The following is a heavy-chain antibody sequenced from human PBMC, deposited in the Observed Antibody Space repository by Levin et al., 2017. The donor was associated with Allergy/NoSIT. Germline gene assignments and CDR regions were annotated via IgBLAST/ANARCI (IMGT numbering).Heavy chain of an antibody. V-gene: IGHV1-69*06. D-gene: IGHD6-19*01. J-gene: IGHJ4*02. CDR1: GGTFSSYA. Sequence: KISCKASGGTFSSYAISWVRQAPGQGLEWMGGIIPIFGTANYAQKFQGRVTITADKSTSTAYMELSSLRSEDTAVYYCARSYSSGGGYFDYWGQGTLVTVSS. CDR3: ARSYSSGGGYFDY. CDR2: IIPIFGTA.